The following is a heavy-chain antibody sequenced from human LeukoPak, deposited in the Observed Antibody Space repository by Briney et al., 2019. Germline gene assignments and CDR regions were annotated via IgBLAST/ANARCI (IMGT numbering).Heavy chain of an antibody. Sequence: SETLSLTCTVSGGSISSYYWSWIRQPPGKGLEWIGYIYYSESTNYKPSLKSRVTISVDASKNQFSLKLSSVTAADTAVYYCARGGVGYYYGMDVWGQGTTVTVSS. J-gene: IGHJ6*02. CDR3: ARGGVGYYYGMDV. CDR1: GGSISSYY. D-gene: IGHD1-26*01. V-gene: IGHV4-59*01. CDR2: IYYSEST.